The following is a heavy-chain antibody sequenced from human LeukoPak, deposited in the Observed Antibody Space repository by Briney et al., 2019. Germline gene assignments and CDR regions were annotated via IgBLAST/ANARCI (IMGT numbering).Heavy chain of an antibody. J-gene: IGHJ4*02. Sequence: ASVKVSCKASGYTFTSYEINWVRQATGQGLEGMGWMNPNSGNTGYAQKSQGRVTMTRNTSISTAYMELRSLRSEDTAVYYCARGRDYGDPYFDYWGQGTLVTVSS. CDR3: ARGRDYGDPYFDY. CDR1: GYTFTSYE. D-gene: IGHD4/OR15-4a*01. CDR2: MNPNSGNT. V-gene: IGHV1-8*01.